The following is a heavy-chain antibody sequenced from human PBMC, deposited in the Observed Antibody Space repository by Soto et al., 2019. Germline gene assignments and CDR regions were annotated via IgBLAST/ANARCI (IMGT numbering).Heavy chain of an antibody. CDR3: ARVYCIGGSCYHLGY. D-gene: IGHD2-15*01. J-gene: IGHJ4*02. V-gene: IGHV3-74*01. CDR1: GFTFSSYW. Sequence: EVQLVESGGGLVQPGGSLRLSCAASGFTFSSYWMHWVRQAPGKGLVWVSRINSDGSSTTYADSVKGRFTISRDNAKNTLYLQMNRLRAEDTAVYYCARVYCIGGSCYHLGYWGQGTLVTVSS. CDR2: INSDGSST.